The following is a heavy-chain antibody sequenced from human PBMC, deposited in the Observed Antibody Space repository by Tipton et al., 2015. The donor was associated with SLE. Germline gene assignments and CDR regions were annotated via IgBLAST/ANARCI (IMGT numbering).Heavy chain of an antibody. J-gene: IGHJ4*02. CDR1: GGSISSSAYY. CDR2: IYYSGST. V-gene: IGHV4-39*01. Sequence: TLSLTCSVSGGSISSSAYYWGGIRQPPGKGLEWIGSIYYSGSTYYNPSLNSRVTTSLDTSKNQFSLGLYSGTVEDTAVYYCARQGTGFGSGRDDYWGQGILVTVSS. D-gene: IGHD6-19*01. CDR3: ARQGTGFGSGRDDY.